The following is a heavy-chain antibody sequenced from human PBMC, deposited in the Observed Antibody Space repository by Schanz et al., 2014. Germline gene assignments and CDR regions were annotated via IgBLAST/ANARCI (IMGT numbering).Heavy chain of an antibody. V-gene: IGHV1-69*02. J-gene: IGHJ6*02. CDR1: GDTFSKYN. CDR3: TTLGPDDPIGFDV. Sequence: QVQLVQSGPEVKKPGSSVKVSCQAFGDTFSKYNIMWVRQVPGQGLEWLGRIMPLRGIGNNAWKFQDRLAITADESTTRTYMELRSIGTEDATVYYCTTLGPDDPIGFDVWGQGTTVTVS. CDR2: IMPLRGIG. D-gene: IGHD3-10*01.